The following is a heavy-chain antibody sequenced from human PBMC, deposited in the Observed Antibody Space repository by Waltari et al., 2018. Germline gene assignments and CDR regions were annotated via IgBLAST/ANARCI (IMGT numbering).Heavy chain of an antibody. J-gene: IGHJ3*02. V-gene: IGHV1-69*04. Sequence: QVQLVQSGAEVKKPGSSVKVPCTASGGTFSSSAISWVRQAPGQGLEWMGRIIPILGIANYAQKFQGRVTITADKSTSTAYMELSSLRSEDTAVYYCARDDAFDIWGQGTMVTVSS. CDR2: IIPILGIA. CDR1: GGTFSSSA. CDR3: ARDDAFDI.